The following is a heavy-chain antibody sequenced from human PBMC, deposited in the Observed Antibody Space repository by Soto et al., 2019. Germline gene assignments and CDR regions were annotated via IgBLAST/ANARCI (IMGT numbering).Heavy chain of an antibody. Sequence: GGSLRLSCEVSEFTFTSHAMHWVRQAPGKGLECVAVISDDGTKKYYAVSVRGRFTISRDKSKNTVNLQLNSLRPDDTAVYFCARASRSGYDTPTDYWGQGTLVTVSS. D-gene: IGHD5-12*01. CDR3: ARASRSGYDTPTDY. CDR2: ISDDGTKK. V-gene: IGHV3-30-3*01. CDR1: EFTFTSHA. J-gene: IGHJ4*02.